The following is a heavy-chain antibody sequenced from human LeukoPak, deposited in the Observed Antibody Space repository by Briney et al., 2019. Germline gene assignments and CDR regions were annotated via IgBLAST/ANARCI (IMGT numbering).Heavy chain of an antibody. J-gene: IGHJ4*02. CDR1: GFTFSSYG. V-gene: IGHV3-30*02. CDR3: AKDFYGDYSGSCFDY. Sequence: PGGSLRLSCAAPGFTFSSYGMHWVRQAPGKGLDWVAFIRYDGSNKYYADSVKGRFTISRDNSKNMLYLQMNSLRAEDTAVYYCAKDFYGDYSGSCFDYWGQGTLVTVSS. D-gene: IGHD4-17*01. CDR2: IRYDGSNK.